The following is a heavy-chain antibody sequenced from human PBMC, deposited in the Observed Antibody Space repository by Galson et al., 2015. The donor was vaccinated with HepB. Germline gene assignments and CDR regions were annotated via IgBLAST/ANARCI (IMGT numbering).Heavy chain of an antibody. CDR2: ISYDGSNK. Sequence: SLRLSCAASGFTFSSYAMHWVRQAPGKGLEWVAVISYDGSNKYYADSVKGRFTISRDNSKNTLYLQMNSLRAEDTAVYYCARDVFERQLWLVGGETTTQRQMLGHFDYWGQGTLVTVSS. CDR1: GFTFSSYA. D-gene: IGHD5-18*01. CDR3: ARDVFERQLWLVGGETTTQRQMLGHFDY. V-gene: IGHV3-30*04. J-gene: IGHJ4*02.